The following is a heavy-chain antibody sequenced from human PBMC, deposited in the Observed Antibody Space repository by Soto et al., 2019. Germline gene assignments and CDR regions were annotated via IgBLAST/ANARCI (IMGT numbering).Heavy chain of an antibody. CDR2: IKSKTDGGTT. J-gene: IGHJ6*02. D-gene: IGHD3-3*01. CDR1: GFTFSNAW. Sequence: PGGSLRLSCAASGFTFSNAWMNWVRQAPGKGLEWVGRIKSKTDGGTTDYAAPVKGRFTISRDDSKNTLYLQMNSLKTEDTAVYYCTTLSITIFGVVLMDGWGQGTTVTVAS. CDR3: TTLSITIFGVVLMDG. V-gene: IGHV3-15*07.